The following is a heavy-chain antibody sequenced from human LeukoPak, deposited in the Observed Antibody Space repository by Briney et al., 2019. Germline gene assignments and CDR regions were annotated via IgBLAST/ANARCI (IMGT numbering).Heavy chain of an antibody. CDR1: EFTLSSYA. CDR3: AKVSLPSLWFGELNDY. D-gene: IGHD3-10*01. J-gene: IGHJ4*02. CDR2: ISGSDSSI. V-gene: IGHV3-23*01. Sequence: PGGSLRLSCAASEFTLSSYAMSWVRQPPGKGLEWVSSISGSDSSIYYADSVKGRFTISRDNSKNTLYLQMSSLRAEDTAVYFCAKVSLPSLWFGELNDYWGQGTLVTVSS.